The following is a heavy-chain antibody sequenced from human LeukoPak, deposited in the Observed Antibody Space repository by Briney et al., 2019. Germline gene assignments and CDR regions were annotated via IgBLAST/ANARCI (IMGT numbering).Heavy chain of an antibody. D-gene: IGHD5-12*01. J-gene: IGHJ4*02. V-gene: IGHV3-21*01. Sequence: GGSLRLPCAASGFTFSSYSMNWVRQAPGKGLEWVSSISSSSSYIYYADSVKGRFTISRDNAKNSLYLQMNSLRAEDTAVYYCARTIRSIVATSNFDHWGQGTLVTVSS. CDR3: ARTIRSIVATSNFDH. CDR1: GFTFSSYS. CDR2: ISSSSSYI.